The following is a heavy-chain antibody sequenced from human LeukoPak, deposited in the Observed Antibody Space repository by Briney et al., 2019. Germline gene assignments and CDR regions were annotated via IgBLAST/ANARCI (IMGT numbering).Heavy chain of an antibody. CDR1: GGSISSYY. Sequence: KPSETLSLTCIVSGGSISSYYWSWIRQPPGKGLEWIGYIYYSGSTNYNPSLKSRVTISVDTSKNQFSLKLSSVTAADTAVYYCARGLMMAVAGRGEFHYWGQGTLVTVSP. CDR3: ARGLMMAVAGRGEFHY. V-gene: IGHV4-59*01. J-gene: IGHJ4*02. D-gene: IGHD6-13*01. CDR2: IYYSGST.